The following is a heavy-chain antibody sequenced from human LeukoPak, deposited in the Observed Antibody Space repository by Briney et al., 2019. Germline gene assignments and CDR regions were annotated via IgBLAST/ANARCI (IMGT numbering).Heavy chain of an antibody. D-gene: IGHD3-3*01. V-gene: IGHV3-48*03. CDR1: GFTFSSYE. J-gene: IGHJ5*02. Sequence: GGSLRLSCAASGFTFSSYEMNWVRQAPGKGLEWVSYISSSGSTIYYADSVKGRFTISRDNAKNSLYLQMNSLRAEDTAVYYCASSYDFWSGYSSLGWFDPWGQGTLVTVSS. CDR3: ASSYDFWSGYSSLGWFDP. CDR2: ISSSGSTI.